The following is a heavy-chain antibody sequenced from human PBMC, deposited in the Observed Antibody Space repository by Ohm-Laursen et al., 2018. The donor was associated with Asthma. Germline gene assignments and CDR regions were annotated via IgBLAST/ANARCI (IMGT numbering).Heavy chain of an antibody. CDR2: FDPEDGET. J-gene: IGHJ6*02. D-gene: IGHD1-7*01. CDR1: GYTFTGYY. CDR3: ATDGTTSNGMDV. Sequence: ASVKVSCKASGYTFTGYYMHWVRQAPGQGLEWMGGFDPEDGETIFAQKFKGRVTMTEDTSTDTAYMELSSLRSEDTAVYYCATDGTTSNGMDVWGQGTTVTVSS. V-gene: IGHV1-24*01.